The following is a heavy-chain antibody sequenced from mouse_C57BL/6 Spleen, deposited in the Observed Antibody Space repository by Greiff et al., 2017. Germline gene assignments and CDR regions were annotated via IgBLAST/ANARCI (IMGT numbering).Heavy chain of an antibody. CDR3: ARHYYGSSYVGEYFDV. CDR1: GFTFSDYY. J-gene: IGHJ1*03. V-gene: IGHV5-12*01. D-gene: IGHD1-1*01. Sequence: EVHLVESGGGLVQPGGSLKLSCAASGFTFSDYYMYWVRQTPEKRLEWVAYISNGGGSTYYPDTVKGRFTISRDNAKITLYLQMSRLKSEDTAMYYCARHYYGSSYVGEYFDVWGTGTTVTVSS. CDR2: ISNGGGST.